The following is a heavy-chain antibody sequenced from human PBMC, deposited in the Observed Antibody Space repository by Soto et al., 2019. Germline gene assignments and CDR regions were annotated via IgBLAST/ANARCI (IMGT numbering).Heavy chain of an antibody. D-gene: IGHD3-10*01. CDR2: FMPILGAA. CDR3: ARGNEFQI. J-gene: IGHJ3*02. CDR1: GGTFSSFT. V-gene: IGHV1-69*01. Sequence: QLQLVQSGAEVKKPGSSVKVCCKASGGTFSSFTAKWVRQAHGQGLEWMGGFMPILGAANYAAKFRGRVTIIAADSTNTGYMEVSSLRSEATAVYYWARGNEFQIWGQGTMVTVS.